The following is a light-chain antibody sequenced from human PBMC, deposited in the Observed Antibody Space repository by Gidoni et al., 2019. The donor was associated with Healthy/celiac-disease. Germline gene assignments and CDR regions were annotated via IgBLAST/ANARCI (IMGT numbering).Light chain of an antibody. J-gene: IGKJ4*01. CDR3: QQYNNWPRRALT. Sequence: EIVMTQSPATLAVSPGERATLSCRASQSVSSNLAGYQQKPGQAPRLLIYGASTRATGIAARFSGSGSGTEFTLTISSLQSEDFAVYYCQQYNNWPRRALTFXGXTKVEIK. CDR2: GAS. CDR1: QSVSSN. V-gene: IGKV3-15*01.